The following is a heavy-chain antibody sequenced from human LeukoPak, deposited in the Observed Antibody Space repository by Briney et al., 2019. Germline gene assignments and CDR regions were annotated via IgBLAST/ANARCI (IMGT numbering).Heavy chain of an antibody. CDR2: IRSKANSYAT. J-gene: IGHJ4*02. V-gene: IGHV3-73*01. Sequence: PGGSLRLSCAASGFTFSGSAMHWVRQASGKGLEWVGRIRSKANSYATAYAASVKGRFTISRDDSKNTAYLQMNSLRAEDTAIYYCAKDALWVSWELPPLIDYWGQGTLVTVSS. D-gene: IGHD1-7*01. CDR3: AKDALWVSWELPPLIDY. CDR1: GFTFSGSA.